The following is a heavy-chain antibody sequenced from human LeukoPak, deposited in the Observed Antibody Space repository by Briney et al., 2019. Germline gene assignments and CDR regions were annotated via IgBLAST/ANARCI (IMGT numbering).Heavy chain of an antibody. CDR1: GFTFSSYW. CDR3: ARVDYGDYAGEDY. V-gene: IGHV3-48*04. D-gene: IGHD4-17*01. CDR2: ISSSSGTI. Sequence: GGSLRLSCAASGFTFSSYWINWVRQAPGKGLEWVSYISSSSGTIYYADSVKGRFTISRDNAQNSLYLQMNSLRAEDTAVYYCARVDYGDYAGEDYWGQGTLVTVSS. J-gene: IGHJ4*02.